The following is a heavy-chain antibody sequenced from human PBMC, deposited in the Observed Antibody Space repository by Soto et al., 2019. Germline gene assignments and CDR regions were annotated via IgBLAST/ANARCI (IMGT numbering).Heavy chain of an antibody. CDR2: IWYDGSNK. Sequence: GGSLRLSCAASGFTFSSYGMHWVRQAPGKGLEWVAVIWYDGSNKYYADSVKGRFTISRDNSKNTLYLQMNSLRAEDTAVYYCARDYDFSGPFAYWGQGTLVTVSS. V-gene: IGHV3-33*01. CDR3: ARDYDFSGPFAY. D-gene: IGHD3-3*01. J-gene: IGHJ4*02. CDR1: GFTFSSYG.